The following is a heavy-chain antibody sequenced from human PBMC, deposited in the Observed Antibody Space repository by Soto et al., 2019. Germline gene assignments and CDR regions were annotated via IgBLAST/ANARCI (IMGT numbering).Heavy chain of an antibody. D-gene: IGHD6-19*01. Sequence: EASVKVSCKASGYTFASYAMHWVRQAPGQRLEWMGWINAGNGNTKYSQKFQGRVTITRDTSASTAYMELSSLRSEDTAVYYCARDSGGAVAGNLDYWGQGTLVTVSS. V-gene: IGHV1-3*01. CDR3: ARDSGGAVAGNLDY. CDR1: GYTFASYA. J-gene: IGHJ4*02. CDR2: INAGNGNT.